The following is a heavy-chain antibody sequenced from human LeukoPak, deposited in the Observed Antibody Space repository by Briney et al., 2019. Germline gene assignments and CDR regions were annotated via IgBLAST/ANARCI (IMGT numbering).Heavy chain of an antibody. CDR3: ARVGSTWSYYFDY. D-gene: IGHD3-10*01. CDR1: GASISSEDYY. V-gene: IGHV4-30-4*01. CDR2: IYYSGST. J-gene: IGHJ4*02. Sequence: SQTLSLTCTVSGASISSEDYYWSWVRQPPGKGLEGIGYIYYSGSTYYDPYLQSRDTISADTSKNQFSLKLHPVTAADPAIYFCARVGSTWSYYFDYWGQGPLATVSS.